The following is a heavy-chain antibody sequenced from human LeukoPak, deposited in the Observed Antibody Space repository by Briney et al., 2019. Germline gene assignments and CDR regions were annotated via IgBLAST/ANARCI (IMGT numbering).Heavy chain of an antibody. D-gene: IGHD3-10*01. CDR3: ALTTAYNTAWFRDLDY. CDR2: ISSSGGYI. CDR1: GINFSRYS. J-gene: IGHJ4*02. V-gene: IGHV3-21*01. Sequence: GGSLRLSCAASGINFSRYSMNWVRQAPGKGLEWVSSISSSGGYIYYADSLKGRFTVSRDNSKNSLYLLMNSLRAEDTAVYYCALTTAYNTAWFRDLDYWGQGALVTVSS.